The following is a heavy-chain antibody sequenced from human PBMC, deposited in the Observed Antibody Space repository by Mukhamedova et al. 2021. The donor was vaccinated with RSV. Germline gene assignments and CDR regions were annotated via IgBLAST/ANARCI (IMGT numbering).Heavy chain of an antibody. CDR2: IFSNDEK. D-gene: IGHD6-13*01. Sequence: EWLAHIFSNDEKSYSTSLKSRLTTSKDTSKSQVVLTMTNMDPVDTATYYCARISLNGYSSSWYFPDAFDIWGQGTMVTVSS. J-gene: IGHJ3*02. V-gene: IGHV2-26*01. CDR3: ARISLNGYSSSWYFPDAFDI.